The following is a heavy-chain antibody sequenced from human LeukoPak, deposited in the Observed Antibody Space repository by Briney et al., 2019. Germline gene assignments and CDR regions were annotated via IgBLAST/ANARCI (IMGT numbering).Heavy chain of an antibody. Sequence: PSETLSLTCTVSGGSISSYYWSWIRQPPGKGLEWIGYIYYSGSTNYNPSLKSRVTISVDTSKNQFSLKLRSVTAADTAVYYCARGDVDTARFDIWGQGTMVTVSS. CDR2: IYYSGST. J-gene: IGHJ3*02. CDR3: ARGDVDTARFDI. V-gene: IGHV4-59*08. D-gene: IGHD5-18*01. CDR1: GGSISSYY.